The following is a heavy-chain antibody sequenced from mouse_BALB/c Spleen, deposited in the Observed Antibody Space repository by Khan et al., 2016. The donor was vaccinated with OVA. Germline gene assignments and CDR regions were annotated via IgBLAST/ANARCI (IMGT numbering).Heavy chain of an antibody. Sequence: QIQLVQSGPELKKPGETVRISCKASGYTFTTAGIQWVLKMPGKGLKWIGWINTHSGVPKYAEDFKGRFAFSLEISVNTAYLQITNLKNEDTATYCCARGGAAYDRSDGGAMEYWGQGTSVTVAS. CDR3: ARGGAAYDRSDGGAMEY. D-gene: IGHD1-1*01. CDR1: GYTFTTAG. J-gene: IGHJ4*01. CDR2: INTHSGVP. V-gene: IGHV9-4*02.